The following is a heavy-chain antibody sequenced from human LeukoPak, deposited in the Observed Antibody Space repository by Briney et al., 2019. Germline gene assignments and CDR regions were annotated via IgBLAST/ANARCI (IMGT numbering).Heavy chain of an antibody. D-gene: IGHD6-6*01. CDR3: TRVYSSSSIDY. CDR2: IYYSGST. J-gene: IGHJ4*02. V-gene: IGHV4-59*01. CDR1: GGSISSYY. Sequence: SETLSLTCPVSGGSISSYYWSWIRQPPGKGLEWIGYIYYSGSTNYNPSLKSRVTISVDTSKNQFSLKLSSVTAADTAVYYCTRVYSSSSIDYWGQGTLVTVSS.